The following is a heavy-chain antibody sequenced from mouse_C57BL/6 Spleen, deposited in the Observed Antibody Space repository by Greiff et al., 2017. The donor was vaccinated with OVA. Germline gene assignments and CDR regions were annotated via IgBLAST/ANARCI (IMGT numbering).Heavy chain of an antibody. CDR3: TYGYYLGYAMDY. Sequence: EVQLQQSGAELVRPGASVKLSCTASSFNIKDYYMHWVKQRPEQGLEWIGRIDPEDGDTEYDPKFQGKATMTADTSSNTAYLQLSSLTSEDTAVYYCTYGYYLGYAMDYWGQGTSVTVSS. J-gene: IGHJ4*01. V-gene: IGHV14-1*01. CDR2: IDPEDGDT. D-gene: IGHD2-3*01. CDR1: SFNIKDYY.